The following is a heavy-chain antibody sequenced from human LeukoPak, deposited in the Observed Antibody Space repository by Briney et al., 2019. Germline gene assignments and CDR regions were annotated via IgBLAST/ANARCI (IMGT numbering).Heavy chain of an antibody. Sequence: PSETLSLTCTVSGGSISSGSYYWSWIRQPPGKGLEWIGYIYYSGSTNYNPSLKSRVTMSVDTSKTQFSLKLTSVTAADTAVYYCAGSRDGYSDYWGQGTLVTVSS. J-gene: IGHJ4*02. CDR1: GGSISSGSYY. D-gene: IGHD5-24*01. V-gene: IGHV4-61*01. CDR2: IYYSGST. CDR3: AGSRDGYSDY.